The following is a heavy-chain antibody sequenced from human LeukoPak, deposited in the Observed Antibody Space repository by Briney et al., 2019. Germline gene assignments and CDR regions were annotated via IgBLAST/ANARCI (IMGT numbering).Heavy chain of an antibody. D-gene: IGHD2-8*01. J-gene: IGHJ4*02. CDR3: ASLFYPWCYFDS. V-gene: IGHV4-39*01. CDR2: MYYSGST. Sequence: KASETLSLACTVSGGSTSSSSYYWGWFRQPPGKGLEWIGSMYYSGSTYYNPSLKSRVTISVDTSKNQFSLRLSSVTAADTAVYYCASLFYPWCYFDSWGQGTLVTVSS. CDR1: GGSTSSSSYY.